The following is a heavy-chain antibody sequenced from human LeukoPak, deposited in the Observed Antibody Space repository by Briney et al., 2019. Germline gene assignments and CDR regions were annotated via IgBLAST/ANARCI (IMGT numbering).Heavy chain of an antibody. Sequence: GGSLRLSCAASGFTFSSYWMHWVRQAPGKGLVWVSRINSDGSSTSYADSVKGRFTISRDNAKNSLYLQMNSLRAEDTAVYYCARSGCGDGYNYTFDYWGQGTLVTVSS. CDR3: ARSGCGDGYNYTFDY. D-gene: IGHD5-24*01. CDR1: GFTFSSYW. V-gene: IGHV3-74*01. CDR2: INSDGSST. J-gene: IGHJ4*02.